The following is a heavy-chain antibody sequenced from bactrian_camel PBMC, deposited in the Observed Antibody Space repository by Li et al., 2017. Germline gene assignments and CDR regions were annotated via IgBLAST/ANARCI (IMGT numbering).Heavy chain of an antibody. V-gene: IGHV3S40*01. CDR1: GYDYIKYC. CDR2: IYNRGGST. Sequence: VQLVESGGGSVQAGGSLTLTCAAYGYDYIKYCLGWFRQAPGKECEGVAIIYNRGGSTYYAGSVEGRFTISQENNKNMVNLQMNSLKPEDTAMYYCARKRRFGSCIDDMTAGDYWGQGTQVTVS. CDR3: ARKRRFGSCIDDMTAGDY. J-gene: IGHJ4*01. D-gene: IGHD5*01.